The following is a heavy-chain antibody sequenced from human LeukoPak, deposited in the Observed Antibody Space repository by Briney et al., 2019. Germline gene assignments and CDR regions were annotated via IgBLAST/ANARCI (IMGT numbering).Heavy chain of an antibody. CDR2: IRYDGNNK. CDR3: ARSPGY. CDR1: RFSFSSYG. Sequence: GGSLRLSCAASRFSFSSYGMHWVRQAPGKGLEWVAFIRYDGNNKYYADSVKGRFTISRDNSKNTLYLQMNSLRAEDTAVYYCARSPGYWGQGTLVTVSS. V-gene: IGHV3-30*02. J-gene: IGHJ4*02.